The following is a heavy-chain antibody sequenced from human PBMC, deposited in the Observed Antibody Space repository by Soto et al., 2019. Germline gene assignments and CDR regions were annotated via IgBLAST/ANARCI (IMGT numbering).Heavy chain of an antibody. CDR3: ARHNYYDILTGYYYYGMDV. D-gene: IGHD3-9*01. J-gene: IGHJ6*04. V-gene: IGHV5-10-1*01. Sequence: GESLKISCKGSGYSFTSYWISWVRQMPGKGLEWMGRIDPSDSYTNYSPSFQGHVTISADKSISTAYLQWSSLKASDTAMYYCARHNYYDILTGYYYYGMDVWGKGTTVTVSS. CDR2: IDPSDSYT. CDR1: GYSFTSYW.